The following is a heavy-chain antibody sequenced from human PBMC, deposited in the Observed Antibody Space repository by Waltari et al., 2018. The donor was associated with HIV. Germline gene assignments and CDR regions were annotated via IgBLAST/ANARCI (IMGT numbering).Heavy chain of an antibody. Sequence: EVQLVESGGQLVQPGGSLRLSCLASGFNFSDYSMNWVRQGPGKGLEWVAYISATGTTIFYANSVKGRFTVSRDNVENSLYLDMSSLRAEDTGDYYCARCETVVTPFINKYLGLDVWGPGTTVTVSS. CDR3: ARCETVVTPFINKYLGLDV. CDR1: GFNFSDYS. D-gene: IGHD2-15*01. J-gene: IGHJ6*02. CDR2: ISATGTTI. V-gene: IGHV3-48*01.